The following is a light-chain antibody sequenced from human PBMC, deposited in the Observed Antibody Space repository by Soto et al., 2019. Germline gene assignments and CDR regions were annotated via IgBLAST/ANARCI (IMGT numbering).Light chain of an antibody. Sequence: QSALTQPASVSGSPGQSITVSCTGTSSDIGSYKLVSWYQHHPGKAPKLMIYAVSKRPSGVSSRFSGSKSGNTASLTISGLQAEDEADYFCCSYAGSSTLLFGGGTKLTVL. CDR3: CSYAGSSTLL. CDR1: SSDIGSYKL. V-gene: IGLV2-23*02. CDR2: AVS. J-gene: IGLJ3*02.